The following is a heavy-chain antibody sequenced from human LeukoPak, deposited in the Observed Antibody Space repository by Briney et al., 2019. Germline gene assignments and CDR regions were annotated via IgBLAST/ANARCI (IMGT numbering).Heavy chain of an antibody. J-gene: IGHJ6*03. CDR3: TRDETNRVLLWFGDDNYMDV. CDR2: IRSKAYGGTT. D-gene: IGHD3-10*01. V-gene: IGHV3-49*04. Sequence: GGSLRLSCTASGFTFGDYAMSWVRQAPGKGLEWVGFIRSKAYGGTTEYAASVKGRFTISRDDSKSIAYLQMNSLKTEDTAVYYCTRDETNRVLLWFGDDNYMDVWGKGTTVTISS. CDR1: GFTFGDYA.